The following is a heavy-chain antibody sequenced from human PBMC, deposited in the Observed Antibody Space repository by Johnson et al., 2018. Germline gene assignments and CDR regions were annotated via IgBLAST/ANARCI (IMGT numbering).Heavy chain of an antibody. Sequence: QVQLVESGGGGVQPGKSLRLSCAASGYSFSYYSMSWVRQAPGGGLEWVSWIIYDGSAEKYADSVRGRFTIYRDNAKNMVFLQMNSLRHEETAGYYCVKATYGTLEPFFDHCGQGTPVIVSS. D-gene: IGHD3-3*01. J-gene: IGHJ4*02. CDR3: VKATYGTLEPFFDH. V-gene: IGHV3-30*18. CDR2: IIYDGSAE. CDR1: GYSFSYYS.